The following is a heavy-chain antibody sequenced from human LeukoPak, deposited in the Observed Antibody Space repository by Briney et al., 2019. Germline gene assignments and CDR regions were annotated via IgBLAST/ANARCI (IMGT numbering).Heavy chain of an antibody. Sequence: SETLSLTCTVSGGSISSSSYYWGWIRQPPGKGLEWIGSIYYSGSTYYNPSLKSRVTISVDTSKNQFSLKLSSVTAADTAVYYCARGHYYGSGSYYRDYYYYMDVWGKGTTVTVSS. D-gene: IGHD3-10*01. CDR3: ARGHYYGSGSYYRDYYYYMDV. CDR1: GGSISSSSYY. V-gene: IGHV4-39*07. J-gene: IGHJ6*03. CDR2: IYYSGST.